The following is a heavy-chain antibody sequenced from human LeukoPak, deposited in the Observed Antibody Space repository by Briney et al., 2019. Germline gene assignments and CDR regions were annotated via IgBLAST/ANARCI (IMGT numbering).Heavy chain of an antibody. CDR1: IFTFCLYA. CDR2: ISSSSSYI. CDR3: ARFGATSPAFDI. Sequence: GGSLSLSCAASIFTFCLYAMSCVPQAPGRGVEGVSSISSSSSYIYYADSTKGRSTNARDNAKNALYLQMNSLRGEDTAVYYCARFGATSPAFDIWGQGTMVTVSS. D-gene: IGHD1-26*01. J-gene: IGHJ3*02. V-gene: IGHV3-21*01.